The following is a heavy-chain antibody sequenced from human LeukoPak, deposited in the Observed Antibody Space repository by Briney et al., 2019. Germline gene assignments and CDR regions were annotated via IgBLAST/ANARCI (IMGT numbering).Heavy chain of an antibody. V-gene: IGHV1-18*01. CDR1: GYTFTSYG. CDR2: ISAYNGNT. J-gene: IGHJ5*02. CDR3: ARGPENDCSSTSCYTAFWAWFDP. Sequence: ASVKVSCKASGYTFTSYGISWVRQAPGQGLEWMGWISAYNGNTNYAQKLEGRVTMTTDTSTSTAYMELRSLRSDDTAVYYCARGPENDCSSTSCYTAFWAWFDPWGQGTLVTVSS. D-gene: IGHD2-2*02.